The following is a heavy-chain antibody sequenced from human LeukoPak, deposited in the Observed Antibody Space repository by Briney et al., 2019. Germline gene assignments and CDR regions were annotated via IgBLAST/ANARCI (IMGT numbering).Heavy chain of an antibody. CDR1: GGSFSGYY. V-gene: IGHV4-59*08. CDR2: IYYSGST. CDR3: ARQGGSSWSRSYRYNWFDP. J-gene: IGHJ5*02. D-gene: IGHD6-13*01. Sequence: PSETLSLTCAVYGGSFSGYYWSWIRQPPGKGLEWIGYIYYSGSTNYNPSLKSRVTISVDTSKNQFSLKLSSVTAADTAVYYCARQGGSSWSRSYRYNWFDPWGQGTLVTVSS.